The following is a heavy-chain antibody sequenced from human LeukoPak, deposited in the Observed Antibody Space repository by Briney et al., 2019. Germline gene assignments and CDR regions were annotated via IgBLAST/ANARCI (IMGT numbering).Heavy chain of an antibody. CDR3: ARDYWWNYDY. D-gene: IGHD1-7*01. CDR2: ISKDGSDK. Sequence: SGGSLRLSCAASGFTVSSNYMHWVRQAPGKGLEWVAVISKDGSDKYYPGSVRGRFTISRDNSKNTIYLQMDSLRAEDTAIYYCARDYWWNYDYWGQGTLVTVSS. V-gene: IGHV3-30-3*01. CDR1: GFTVSSNY. J-gene: IGHJ4*02.